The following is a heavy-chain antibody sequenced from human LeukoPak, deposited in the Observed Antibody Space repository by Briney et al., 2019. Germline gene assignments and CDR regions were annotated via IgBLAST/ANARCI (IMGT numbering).Heavy chain of an antibody. CDR1: GGSFSGYY. V-gene: IGHV4-34*01. CDR2: INHSGST. D-gene: IGHD4-17*01. Sequence: SETLSLTCAVYGGSFSGYYWSWIRQPPGKGLEWIGEINHSGSTNYNPSLKSRVTKSVDTSKNQFSLKLSSVTAADTAVYYCARYPGDYGDYAANGEFDYWGQGTLVTVSS. CDR3: ARYPGDYGDYAANGEFDY. J-gene: IGHJ4*02.